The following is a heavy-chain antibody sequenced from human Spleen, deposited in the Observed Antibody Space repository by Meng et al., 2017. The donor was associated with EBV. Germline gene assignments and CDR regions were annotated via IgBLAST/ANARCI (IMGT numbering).Heavy chain of an antibody. J-gene: IGHJ2*01. V-gene: IGHV4-34*01. CDR1: GGAFSRPF. Sequence: HVLLQPWGCGLLKRSETLSLSCAVTGGAFSRPFWSWIRQPPGKGLEWVGEINSSGSTEYNPSLKSRVTISEDTSRNQVSLKVRSVTAADTAVYYCARGGPYYFDIWGRGTLVTVSS. CDR3: ARGGPYYFDI. CDR2: INSSGST.